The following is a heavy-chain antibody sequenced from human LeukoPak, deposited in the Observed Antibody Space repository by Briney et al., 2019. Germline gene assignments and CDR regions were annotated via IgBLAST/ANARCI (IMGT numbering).Heavy chain of an antibody. Sequence: SETLSLTCTVSGGSISSYYWSWIRQPAGKGLEWIGCIYTSGSTNYNRSLKSRVTMSVDTSKTQFSLNLTSVTVADTAVYYFARESSSRALDIWGQVTMVTVSS. CDR1: GGSISSYY. V-gene: IGHV4-4*07. D-gene: IGHD6-13*01. J-gene: IGHJ3*02. CDR3: ARESSSRALDI. CDR2: IYTSGST.